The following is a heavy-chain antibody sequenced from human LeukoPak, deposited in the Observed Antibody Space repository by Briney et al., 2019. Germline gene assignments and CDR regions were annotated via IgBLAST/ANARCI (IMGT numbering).Heavy chain of an antibody. CDR1: GGSFSGYY. CDR3: ARGRGRMVPPLRAFDI. Sequence: SETLSLTCAVYGGSFSGYYWSWIRQPPGKGLEWTGEINHSGSTNYNPSLKSRVTISVDTSKNQFSLKLSSVTAADTAVYYCARGRGRMVPPLRAFDIWGQGTMVTVSS. V-gene: IGHV4-34*01. CDR2: INHSGST. D-gene: IGHD2-2*01. J-gene: IGHJ3*02.